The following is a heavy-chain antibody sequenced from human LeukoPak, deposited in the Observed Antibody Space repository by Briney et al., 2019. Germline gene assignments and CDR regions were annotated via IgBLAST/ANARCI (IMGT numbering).Heavy chain of an antibody. V-gene: IGHV3-11*04. J-gene: IGHJ4*02. CDR2: ISSSGTTI. CDR1: GFTFSDYY. D-gene: IGHD6-13*01. Sequence: GGSLRLSCAASGFTFSDYYMSWIRQAPGKGLEWLSYISSSGTTIYYADSVKGRFTISRDNAKNSLYLQMNSLRAEDTAVYYCARDPVAAASAVLYYFDYWGQGTLVTVFS. CDR3: ARDPVAAASAVLYYFDY.